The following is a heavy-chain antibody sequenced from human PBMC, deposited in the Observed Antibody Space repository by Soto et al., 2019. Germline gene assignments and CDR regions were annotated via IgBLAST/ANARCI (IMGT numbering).Heavy chain of an antibody. CDR1: GFTFSSYA. CDR3: AKVGIAARRLSVNWFDP. V-gene: IGHV3-23*01. CDR2: ISGSGGST. J-gene: IGHJ5*02. Sequence: GGSLRLSCAASGFTFSSYAMSWVRQAPGKGLEWVSAISGSGGSTYYADSVKGRFTISRDNSKNTLYLQMNSLRAEDTAVYYCAKVGIAARRLSVNWFDPWGQGXLVTV. D-gene: IGHD6-6*01.